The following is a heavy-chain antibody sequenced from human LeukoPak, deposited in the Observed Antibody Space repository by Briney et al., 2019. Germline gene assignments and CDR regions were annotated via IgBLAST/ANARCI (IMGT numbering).Heavy chain of an antibody. CDR3: ARGFYFSSTSCYYWFDP. CDR2: MNPNSGNT. V-gene: IGHV1-8*03. CDR1: GYTFTSYD. Sequence: ASVKVSCKASGYTFTSYDINWVRQATGQGLEWMGWMNPNSGNTGYAQKFQGRVTITRNTSISTAYMELSSLRSEDTAVYYCARGFYFSSTSCYYWFDPWGQGTLVTVSS. D-gene: IGHD2-2*01. J-gene: IGHJ5*02.